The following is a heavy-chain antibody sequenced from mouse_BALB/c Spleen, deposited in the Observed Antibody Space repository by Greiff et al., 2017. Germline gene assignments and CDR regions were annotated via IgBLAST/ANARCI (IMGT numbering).Heavy chain of an antibody. D-gene: IGHD2-1*01. CDR1: GYTFTSYW. J-gene: IGHJ4*01. V-gene: IGHV1-5*01. CDR2: IYPGNSDT. Sequence: EVKLVESGTVLARPGASVKMSCKASGYTFTSYWMHWVKQRPGQGLEWIGAIYPGNSDTSYNQKFKGKAKLTAVTSTSTAYMELSSLTNEDSAVYYCTRGSYGKDYAMDYWGQGTSVTVSS. CDR3: TRGSYGKDYAMDY.